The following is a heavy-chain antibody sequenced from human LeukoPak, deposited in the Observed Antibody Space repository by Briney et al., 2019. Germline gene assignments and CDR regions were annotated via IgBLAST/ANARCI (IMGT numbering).Heavy chain of an antibody. D-gene: IGHD6-6*01. CDR3: ARVLSSSSWFDP. V-gene: IGHV1-69*13. CDR2: IIPIFGTA. CDR1: GGTFSSYA. Sequence: ASVKDSCKASGGTFSSYAISWVRQAPGQGLEWMGGIIPIFGTANYAQKFQGRVTITADESTSTAYMELSSLRSEDTAVYYCARVLSSSSWFDPWAREPWSPSPQ. J-gene: IGHJ5*02.